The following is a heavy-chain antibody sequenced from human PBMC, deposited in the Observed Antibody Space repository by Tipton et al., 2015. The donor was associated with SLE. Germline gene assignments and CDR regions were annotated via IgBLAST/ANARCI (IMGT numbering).Heavy chain of an antibody. D-gene: IGHD4-23*01. CDR2: ISYDGSNK. CDR1: GFTFSSYA. J-gene: IGHJ4*02. CDR3: AREGWERCPLDY. Sequence: QLVQSGGGVVQPGRSLRLSCAASGFTFSSYAMHWVRQAPGKGLEWVAVISYDGSNKYYADSVKGRFTISRDNSKNTLYLQMNSLRAEDTAVYYCAREGWERCPLDYWGQGTLVTVSS. V-gene: IGHV3-30*04.